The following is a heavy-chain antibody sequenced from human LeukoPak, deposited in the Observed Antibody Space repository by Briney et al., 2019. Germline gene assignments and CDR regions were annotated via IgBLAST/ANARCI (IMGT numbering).Heavy chain of an antibody. D-gene: IGHD7-27*01. Sequence: SETLSLTCSVSGGSMKNYYWRWISQSPGKGLEWIGYIDYTGTTDYKPSLKSRVTVSLDTSRNQFFLRLTSVTVADTAVYYCASNWGSDYFYYGMDVWGPGTTVTVSS. CDR1: GGSMKNYY. CDR2: IDYTGTT. J-gene: IGHJ6*02. V-gene: IGHV4-59*01. CDR3: ASNWGSDYFYYGMDV.